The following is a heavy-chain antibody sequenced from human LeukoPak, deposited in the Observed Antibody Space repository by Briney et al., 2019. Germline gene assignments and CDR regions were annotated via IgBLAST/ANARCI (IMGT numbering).Heavy chain of an antibody. CDR2: ISGSGGST. V-gene: IGHV3-23*01. Sequence: SGGSLRLSCAASGFSFSSYAMSWVRQAPGKGLEWVSGISGSGGSTYYADTVKGRFTISRDNSKNTLYLQMNSLRAEDTAVYYCAKDLNYYDSSGYYSAFDIWGQGTMVTVSS. CDR3: AKDLNYYDSSGYYSAFDI. J-gene: IGHJ3*02. CDR1: GFSFSSYA. D-gene: IGHD3-22*01.